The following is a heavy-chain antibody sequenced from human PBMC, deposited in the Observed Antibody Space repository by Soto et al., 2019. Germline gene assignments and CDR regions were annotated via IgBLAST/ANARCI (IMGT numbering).Heavy chain of an antibody. CDR1: GFTFTRYS. Sequence: GGSLRLSCAASGFTFTRYSMNWVRQAPEKGLEWVSSISSTTNYIYYGDSMKGRFTISRDNAKNSLYLEMNSLRAEDTAVYYCARESEDLTSKFDYWGQGTLVTVSS. CDR3: ARESEDLTSKFDY. V-gene: IGHV3-21*06. CDR2: ISSTTNYI. J-gene: IGHJ4*02.